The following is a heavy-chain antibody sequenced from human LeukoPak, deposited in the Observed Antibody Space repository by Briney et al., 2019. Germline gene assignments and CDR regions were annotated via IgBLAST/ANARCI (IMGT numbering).Heavy chain of an antibody. CDR1: GFTFSSYG. CDR3: AKTSDDLRWFYYDY. J-gene: IGHJ4*02. V-gene: IGHV3-30*18. Sequence: PGGSLRLSCAASGFTFSSYGMHWVRQAPGKGLEWVAVISYDGGNKYYADSVKGRFTISRDNSKNTLYLQMNSLRAEDTAVYYCAKTSDDLRWFYYDYWGQGTLVTVSS. CDR2: ISYDGGNK. D-gene: IGHD4-23*01.